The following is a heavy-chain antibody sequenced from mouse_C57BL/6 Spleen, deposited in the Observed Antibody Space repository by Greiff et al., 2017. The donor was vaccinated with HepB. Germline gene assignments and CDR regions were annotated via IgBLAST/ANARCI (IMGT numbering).Heavy chain of an antibody. J-gene: IGHJ1*03. D-gene: IGHD1-1*01. V-gene: IGHV1-80*01. CDR3: ARAHYGSLYWYFEV. CDR2: IYPGDGDT. Sequence: VMLVESGAELVKPGASVKISCKASGYAFSSYWMNWVKQRPGKGLERIGQIYPGDGDTNYNGNFKGKATLTADKSSSTAYMQLSSLTSEDSAVYFCARAHYGSLYWYFEVWGTGTTVTVSS. CDR1: GYAFSSYW.